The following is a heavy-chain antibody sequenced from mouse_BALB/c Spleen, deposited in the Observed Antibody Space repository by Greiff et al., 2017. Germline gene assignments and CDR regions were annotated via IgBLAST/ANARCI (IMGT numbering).Heavy chain of an antibody. D-gene: IGHD1-1*01. Sequence: QVHVKQPGAELVKPGTSVKLSCKASGYNFTSYWINWVKLRPGQGLEWIGDIYPGSGSTNYNEKFKSKATLTVDTSSSTAYMQLSSLASEDSALYYCAREYYGYAMDYWGQGTSVTVSS. J-gene: IGHJ4*01. CDR3: AREYYGYAMDY. CDR2: IYPGSGST. V-gene: IGHV1-55*01. CDR1: GYNFTSYW.